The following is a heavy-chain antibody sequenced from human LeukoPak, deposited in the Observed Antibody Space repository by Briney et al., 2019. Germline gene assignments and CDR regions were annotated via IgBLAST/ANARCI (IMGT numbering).Heavy chain of an antibody. V-gene: IGHV1-69-2*01. J-gene: IGHJ5*02. D-gene: IGHD5-24*01. Sequence: ATVKISCKVSGYTLTDYYMHWVQQAPGKGLEWMGLVDPEDGETIHAEKFQGRVTITADTSTDTAYMELSSLRSEDTAVYYCATGRWLQPFDPWGQGTLVTVSS. CDR2: VDPEDGET. CDR3: ATGRWLQPFDP. CDR1: GYTLTDYY.